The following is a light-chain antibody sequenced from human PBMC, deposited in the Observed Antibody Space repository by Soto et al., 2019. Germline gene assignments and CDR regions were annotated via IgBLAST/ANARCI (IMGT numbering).Light chain of an antibody. CDR3: GSYTDSSTSAYV. Sequence: QSALTQPASVSGSPGQSITISSTGTSSDIGGYDYVSWYQQHPGKAPKLMIYDVSDRPSGVSIRFSGSKSGNTASLTISGLQAEDEADYYCGSYTDSSTSAYVFGTGTKLTVL. J-gene: IGLJ1*01. CDR2: DVS. V-gene: IGLV2-14*01. CDR1: SSDIGGYDY.